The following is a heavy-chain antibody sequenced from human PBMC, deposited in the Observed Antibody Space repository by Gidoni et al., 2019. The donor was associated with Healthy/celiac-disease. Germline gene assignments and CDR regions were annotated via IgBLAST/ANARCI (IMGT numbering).Heavy chain of an antibody. Sequence: EVQLVESGGGLVQPGGSLRLSCAASGFTVSSNYMSWVRQAPGKGLEWVSVIYSGGSTYYADSVKGRFTISRDNSKNTLYLQMNSLRAEDTAVYYCARRGYYDILTGYPYYFDYWGQGTLVTVSS. D-gene: IGHD3-9*01. J-gene: IGHJ4*02. CDR2: IYSGGST. V-gene: IGHV3-66*04. CDR3: ARRGYYDILTGYPYYFDY. CDR1: GFTVSSNY.